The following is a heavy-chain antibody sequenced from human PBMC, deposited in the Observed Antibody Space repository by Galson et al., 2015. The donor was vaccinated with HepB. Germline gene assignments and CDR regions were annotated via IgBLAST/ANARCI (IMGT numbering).Heavy chain of an antibody. V-gene: IGHV3-48*01. CDR1: GFTFSDYS. J-gene: IGHJ4*02. Sequence: SLRLSCAASGFTFSDYSMNWVRQAPGKGLEWVSYISPGSQIIFYADSVKGRFTISRDNVKNSLYLQMNSLRAEDTALYYCARDFFGTDYWGQGTLVTVSS. CDR2: ISPGSQII. D-gene: IGHD1-1*01. CDR3: ARDFFGTDY.